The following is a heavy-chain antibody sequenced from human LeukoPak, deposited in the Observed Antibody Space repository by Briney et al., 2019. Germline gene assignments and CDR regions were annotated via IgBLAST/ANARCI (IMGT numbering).Heavy chain of an antibody. CDR2: IYYSGNT. D-gene: IGHD3/OR15-3a*01. V-gene: IGHV4-39*01. J-gene: IGHJ4*02. CDR3: AGQTGSGLFILP. Sequence: NPSETLSLTCTVSGVSISSSSSYWGWIRQPPGKGLEWIGSIYYSGNTYYDASLKSQVSISIATSKNQFSLRLTSLTAADPAVYYCAGQTGSGLFILPGGQGTLVTVSS. CDR1: GVSISSSSSY.